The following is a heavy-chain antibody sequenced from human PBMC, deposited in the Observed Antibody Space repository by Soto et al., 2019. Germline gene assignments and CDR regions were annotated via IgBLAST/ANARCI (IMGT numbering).Heavy chain of an antibody. D-gene: IGHD3-3*01. CDR1: GFTFSDYY. Sequence: GGSLRLSCAASGFTFSDYYMSWIRQAPGKGLEWVSYISSSGSTIYYADSVKGRFTISRDNAKNSLYLQMNSLRAEDTAVYYCVRGGPVTYYDFWCGFSPSQTGAFDIWGQGIMVNVSS. CDR3: VRGGPVTYYDFWCGFSPSQTGAFDI. CDR2: ISSSGSTI. V-gene: IGHV3-11*01. J-gene: IGHJ3*02.